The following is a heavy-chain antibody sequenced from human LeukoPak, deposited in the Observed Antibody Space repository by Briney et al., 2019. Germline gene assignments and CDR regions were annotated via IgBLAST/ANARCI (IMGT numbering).Heavy chain of an antibody. V-gene: IGHV4-34*01. CDR2: IYHSGST. D-gene: IGHD4-17*01. Sequence: SETLSLTCAVYAGSFSNYYWSWVRQPPGKGLEWIGEIYHSGSTNYNPSLKSRVTISVDTSKNQFSLRLSSVTAADTAMYYCARGSFDYGDYQIFDYWGQGTLVTVSS. CDR3: ARGSFDYGDYQIFDY. CDR1: AGSFSNYY. J-gene: IGHJ4*02.